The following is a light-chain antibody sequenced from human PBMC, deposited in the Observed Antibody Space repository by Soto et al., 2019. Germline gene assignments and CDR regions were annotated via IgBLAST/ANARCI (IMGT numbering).Light chain of an antibody. Sequence: QSALTQPASVSGSPGQSITISCTGTSSDVGAHNFVSWYQQHPGKAPKLMIYEVSNRPSGVSDRFSGSKSGNTASLTISGLQAEDEVDYYCNSYTNTAARVFGTGTKVTVL. CDR1: SSDVGAHNF. CDR2: EVS. V-gene: IGLV2-14*01. CDR3: NSYTNTAARV. J-gene: IGLJ1*01.